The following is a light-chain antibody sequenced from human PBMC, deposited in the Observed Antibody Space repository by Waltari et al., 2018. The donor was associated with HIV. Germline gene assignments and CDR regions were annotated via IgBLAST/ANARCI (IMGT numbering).Light chain of an antibody. Sequence: QSGLTQPPSASGTPGQRVTISCSGSSSNIGSNYVSWYQQLPGAPPQVLRLSNNQRPSGVPDRFSGSRSGTSASLAISGLRSEDEADYYCAGWDDSLSGVVFGGGTKLTVL. J-gene: IGLJ3*02. CDR1: SSNIGSNY. CDR3: AGWDDSLSGVV. CDR2: SNN. V-gene: IGLV1-47*02.